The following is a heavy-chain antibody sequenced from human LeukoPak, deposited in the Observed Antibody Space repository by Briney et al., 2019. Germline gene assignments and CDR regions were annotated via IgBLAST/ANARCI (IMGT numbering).Heavy chain of an antibody. J-gene: IGHJ4*02. CDR2: INHSGST. CDR1: GGSFSGYY. V-gene: IGHV4-34*01. Sequence: SETLSLTCAVYGGSFSGYYWSWIRQPPGKGLEWIGEINHSGSTNYNPSLKSRVTLSVDTSRNQFSLKLSSVTAADTAVYYCARHSPFYDSSGYYLDYWGQGTQVTVSS. CDR3: ARHSPFYDSSGYYLDY. D-gene: IGHD3-22*01.